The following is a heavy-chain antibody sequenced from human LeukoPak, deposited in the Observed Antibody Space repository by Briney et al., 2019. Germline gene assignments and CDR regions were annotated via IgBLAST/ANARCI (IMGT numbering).Heavy chain of an antibody. CDR1: GYSFTSYW. CDR3: ARHEYSSAVYFDD. J-gene: IGHJ4*02. Sequence: GESLKISCKTSGYSFTSYWIGWVRQMPAGKGLEWMGSMYPRDSDTRYSPSFQGQVTISADTSTSTAYLQWSSLTAPDTAIYYCARHEYSSAVYFDDWGRGTLVTVSS. CDR2: MYPRDSDT. D-gene: IGHD6-19*01. V-gene: IGHV5-51*01.